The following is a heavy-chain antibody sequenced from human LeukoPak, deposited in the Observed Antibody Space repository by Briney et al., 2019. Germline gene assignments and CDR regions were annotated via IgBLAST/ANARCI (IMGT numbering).Heavy chain of an antibody. V-gene: IGHV4-61*01. Sequence: PSETLSLTCAVSGYSISSSYYWSWIRQPPGKGLEWIGYIYNSGSTNYNPSLKSRVTISVDTSKNQFSLKLSSVTAADTAVYYCASRIMTFGVFHYWGQGTLVTVST. J-gene: IGHJ4*02. CDR1: GYSISSSYY. D-gene: IGHD3/OR15-3a*01. CDR3: ASRIMTFGVFHY. CDR2: IYNSGST.